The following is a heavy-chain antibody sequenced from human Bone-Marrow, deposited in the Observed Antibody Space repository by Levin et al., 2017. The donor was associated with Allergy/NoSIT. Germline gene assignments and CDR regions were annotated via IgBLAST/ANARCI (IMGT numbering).Heavy chain of an antibody. CDR1: GGSITSGGHY. Sequence: PSETLSLTCTISGGSITSGGHYWSWIRQPAGERLEWIGRIYSSGIAKYNPSLESRVSMSVDLSRNQFSLTVTSVVATDTAIYHCVRDLPPPQESASGIWGQGILVTVSS. CDR3: VRDLPPPQESASGI. V-gene: IGHV4-61*02. CDR2: IYSSGIA. J-gene: IGHJ4*02.